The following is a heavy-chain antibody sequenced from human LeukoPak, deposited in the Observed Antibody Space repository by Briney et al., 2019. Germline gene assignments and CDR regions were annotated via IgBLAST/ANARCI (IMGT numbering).Heavy chain of an antibody. CDR3: ARLFDVRDDYGDPPGFDP. J-gene: IGHJ5*02. Sequence: ASVKVSCKASGYTFTSYGISWVRQAPGQGLEWMGWISAYNGNTNYAQKLQGRVTMTTDTSTSTAYMELRSLRSDDTAVYYCARLFDVRDDYGDPPGFDPWGQGTLVTVSS. CDR2: ISAYNGNT. D-gene: IGHD4-17*01. CDR1: GYTFTSYG. V-gene: IGHV1-18*01.